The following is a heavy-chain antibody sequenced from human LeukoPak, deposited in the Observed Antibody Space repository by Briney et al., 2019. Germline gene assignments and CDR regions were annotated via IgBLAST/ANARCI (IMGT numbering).Heavy chain of an antibody. Sequence: GGSLRLSCAASGFTFSTYTFNWVRQAPGRGLEWISYISSSGSTLYYTDSVKGRFIISRDNAKNSLYLQMSSLRVEDTAVYYCARGGTYGDFDYWGQGALVTVSS. CDR2: ISSSGSTL. CDR1: GFTFSTYT. D-gene: IGHD4-17*01. CDR3: ARGGTYGDFDY. V-gene: IGHV3-48*01. J-gene: IGHJ4*02.